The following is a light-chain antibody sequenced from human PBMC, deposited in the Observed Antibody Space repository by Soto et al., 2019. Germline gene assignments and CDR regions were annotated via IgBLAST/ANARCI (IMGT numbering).Light chain of an antibody. J-gene: IGKJ4*01. CDR3: QQYISSPRT. V-gene: IGKV3-20*01. CDR1: QSVSISY. CDR2: GAS. Sequence: EIVLTQSPGTLSLSPGERATLSCRASQSVSISYLAWYQQKPGQAPRLLIYGASSRATGIPDRFSGSGSGTDFTLTISRLEPEEFAVYYCQQYISSPRTFGGGTKLEI.